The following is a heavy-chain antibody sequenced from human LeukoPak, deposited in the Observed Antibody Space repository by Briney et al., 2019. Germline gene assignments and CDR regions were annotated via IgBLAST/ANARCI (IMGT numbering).Heavy chain of an antibody. V-gene: IGHV3-30*04. Sequence: GTSPRLSCAASGFSLSTYAMHWVRQAPGKGLEWVAVNSKDGSKKYYAESVKGRFTISRDTSKNTLYLQMNSLRPEDTAVYYCARDPGYAYNHFDYWGQGTLVTVSS. CDR2: NSKDGSKK. CDR3: ARDPGYAYNHFDY. D-gene: IGHD5-18*01. CDR1: GFSLSTYA. J-gene: IGHJ4*02.